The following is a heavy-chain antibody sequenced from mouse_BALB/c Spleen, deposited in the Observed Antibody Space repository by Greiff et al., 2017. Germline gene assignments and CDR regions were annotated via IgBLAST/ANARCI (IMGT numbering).Heavy chain of an antibody. CDR1: GFTFSSYT. D-gene: IGHD1-1*01. CDR2: ISSGGSYT. Sequence: EVKLMESGGGLVKPGGSLKLSCAASGFTFSSYTMSWVRQTPEKRLEWVATISSGGSYTYYPDSVKGRFTISRDNAKNTLYLQMSSLKSEDTAMYYCTRDQGIFTTVVAGGIGFDYWGQGTTLTVSS. V-gene: IGHV5-6-4*01. J-gene: IGHJ2*01. CDR3: TRDQGIFTTVVAGGIGFDY.